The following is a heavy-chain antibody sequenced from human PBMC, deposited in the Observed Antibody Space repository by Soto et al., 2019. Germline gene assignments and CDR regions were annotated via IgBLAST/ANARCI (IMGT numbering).Heavy chain of an antibody. CDR2: LDGAGGST. D-gene: IGHD3-10*01. V-gene: IGHV3-23*01. J-gene: IGHJ3*02. CDR1: GFAFNYYA. Sequence: SLRLACVASGFAFNYYAMTLVRHLPGRGLEKVASLDGAGGSTYYADSVRGRFTISRDNSQNTLFLHMKRLTVVDTDIYYFPGPRDEYGSGVSIFIYDMGIWDKG. CDR3: PGPRDEYGSGVSIFIYDMGI.